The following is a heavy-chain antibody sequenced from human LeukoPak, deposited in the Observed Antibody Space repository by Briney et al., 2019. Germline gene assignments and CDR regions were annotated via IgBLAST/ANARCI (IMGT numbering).Heavy chain of an antibody. J-gene: IGHJ4*02. V-gene: IGHV4-39*01. CDR2: IYYSGST. CDR3: ARGFSSSSGLDY. Sequence: SETLSLTCTVSGGSISSSSYYWGWIRQPPGKGLEWIGSIYYSGSTYYNPSLKSRVTISVDTSKNQFSLKLSSVTAADTAVYYCARGFSSSSGLDYWGQGTLVTVSS. CDR1: GGSISSSSYY. D-gene: IGHD6-6*01.